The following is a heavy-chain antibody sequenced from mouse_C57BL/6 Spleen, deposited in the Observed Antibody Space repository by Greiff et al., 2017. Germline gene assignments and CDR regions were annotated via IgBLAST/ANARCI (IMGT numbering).Heavy chain of an antibody. CDR1: GYTFTSYG. CDR2: IYPRSGNT. D-gene: IGHD1-1*01. Sequence: QVQLQQSGAELARPGASVKLSCKASGYTFTSYGISWVKQRTGQGIEWIGEIYPRSGNTYYNEKFKGKATLTADKSSSTAYRELRSLTSAGSAVYFCARKGDYYGSSPHYYAMYYWGQGTSVTVSS. J-gene: IGHJ4*01. V-gene: IGHV1-81*01. CDR3: ARKGDYYGSSPHYYAMYY.